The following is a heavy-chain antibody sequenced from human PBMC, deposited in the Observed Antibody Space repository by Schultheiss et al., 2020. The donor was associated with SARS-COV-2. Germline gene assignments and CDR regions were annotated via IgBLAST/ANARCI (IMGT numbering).Heavy chain of an antibody. CDR2: IKSKIDGGTT. CDR1: GFTFSDYY. V-gene: IGHV3-15*01. J-gene: IGHJ4*02. D-gene: IGHD1-26*01. Sequence: GGSLRLSCTASGFTFSDYYMSWIRQAPGKGLEWVGRIKSKIDGGTTDYAAPVKGRFTISRDDSKNTLYLQMNSLGAEDTAVYYCARDPREVQEYYFDYWGRGTLVTVSS. CDR3: ARDPREVQEYYFDY.